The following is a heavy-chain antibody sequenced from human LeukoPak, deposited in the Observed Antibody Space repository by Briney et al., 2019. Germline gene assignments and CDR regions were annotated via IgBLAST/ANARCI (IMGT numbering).Heavy chain of an antibody. CDR3: ARGQGQLWLPYYFDY. V-gene: IGHV3-30-3*01. J-gene: IGHJ4*02. D-gene: IGHD5-18*01. CDR2: ISYDGGKT. CDR1: GFIFGGYA. Sequence: PGGSLRLSCAASGFIFGGYAMHWVRQAPGKGLQWLAVISYDGGKTYYADSVKGRFTISRDNAKNSLYLQMNSLRAEDTAVYYCARGQGQLWLPYYFDYWGQGTLVTVSS.